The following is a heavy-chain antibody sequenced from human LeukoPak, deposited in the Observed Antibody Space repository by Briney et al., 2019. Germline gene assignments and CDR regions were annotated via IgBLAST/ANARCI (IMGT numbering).Heavy chain of an antibody. J-gene: IGHJ4*02. CDR2: IFHTGST. CDR3: GTNGYYSLDN. CDR1: GGSISNDNW. Sequence: SGTLSLTCAVSGGSISNDNWWSWVRQSPGKGLEWIGEIFHTGSTTYNPSLKSRVTMSVDKSKNQFSLTPSSVTAADTAIYYCGTNGYYSLDNWGRGALVTVSS. V-gene: IGHV4-4*02. D-gene: IGHD3-3*01.